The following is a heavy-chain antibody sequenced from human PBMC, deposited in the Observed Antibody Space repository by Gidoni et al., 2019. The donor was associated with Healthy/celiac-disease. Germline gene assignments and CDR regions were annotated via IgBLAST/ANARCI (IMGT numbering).Heavy chain of an antibody. D-gene: IGHD3-3*01. Sequence: EVQLLESGGGLVQPGGSLRLSCAASGFTFSSYAMRWVRQAPGKGLEWVSAISGSGGSTYYADSVKGRFTISRDNSKNTLYLQMNSLRAEDTAVYYCAKSIPISITIFGVVQSYDYWGQGTLVTVSS. J-gene: IGHJ4*02. CDR1: GFTFSSYA. CDR2: ISGSGGST. V-gene: IGHV3-23*01. CDR3: AKSIPISITIFGVVQSYDY.